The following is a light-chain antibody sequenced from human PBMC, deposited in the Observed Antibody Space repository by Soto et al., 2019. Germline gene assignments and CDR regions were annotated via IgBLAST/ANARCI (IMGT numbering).Light chain of an antibody. CDR2: GAS. V-gene: IGKV3-20*01. CDR1: QSVSSSY. Sequence: EIVLTQSPGTVSLSPGDRATLSCRASQSVSSSYLAWLQQKPGQAPRLLIYGASSRATGIPDRFSGSGSGTDFTLTISRLEPEDFAVYYCQQYDSSPITFGQGTRLEI. J-gene: IGKJ5*01. CDR3: QQYDSSPIT.